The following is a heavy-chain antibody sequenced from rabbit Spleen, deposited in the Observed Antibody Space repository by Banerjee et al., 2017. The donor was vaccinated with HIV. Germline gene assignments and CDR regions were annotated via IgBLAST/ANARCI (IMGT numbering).Heavy chain of an antibody. CDR2: IWPNSGYT. Sequence: QSLEESGGGLVQPEGSLTLTCTASGFSFSGNYVCWVRQAPGKGLEWIACIWPNSGYTYDASWAKGRFTISKTSSTTVTLQMTSLTAADTATYFCARDGYSRGWGIVLYYFNLWGPGTLVTVS. V-gene: IGHV1S40*01. CDR3: ARDGYSRGWGIVLYYFNL. D-gene: IGHD4-1*01. CDR1: GFSFSGNY. J-gene: IGHJ4*01.